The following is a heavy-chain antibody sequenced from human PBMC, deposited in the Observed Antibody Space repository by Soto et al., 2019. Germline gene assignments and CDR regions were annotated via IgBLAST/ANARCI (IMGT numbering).Heavy chain of an antibody. Sequence: SETLSLTCTVSGGSISSYYWSWIRQPPGKGLEWIGYIYYSGSTNYNPSLKSRVTISVDTSKNQFSLKLSSVTAADPAVYYCARLLFGAANWFDPWGQGTLVTVSS. J-gene: IGHJ5*02. CDR1: GGSISSYY. V-gene: IGHV4-59*01. CDR2: IYYSGST. D-gene: IGHD3-10*01. CDR3: ARLLFGAANWFDP.